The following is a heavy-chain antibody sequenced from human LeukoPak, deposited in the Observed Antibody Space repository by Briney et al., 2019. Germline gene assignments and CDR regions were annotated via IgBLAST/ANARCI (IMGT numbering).Heavy chain of an antibody. CDR2: VRQDGGAT. D-gene: IGHD5-18*01. J-gene: IGHJ4*02. Sequence: PGGSLRLSCAASGFTFTSHWMTWVRQAPGKGLEWVANVRQDGGATYYGDSVKGRFTISRDNSKNSLFLQMNSLRADDTAIYYCATSKDTAGGPYWGQGTLVTVSS. V-gene: IGHV3-7*01. CDR1: GFTFTSHW. CDR3: ATSKDTAGGPY.